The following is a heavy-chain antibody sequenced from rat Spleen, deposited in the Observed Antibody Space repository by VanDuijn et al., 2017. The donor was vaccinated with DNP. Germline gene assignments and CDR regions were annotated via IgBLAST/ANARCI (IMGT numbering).Heavy chain of an antibody. V-gene: IGHV5-25*01. CDR3: ARMLYGYSDY. CDR1: GFTFSDYD. D-gene: IGHD1-11*01. J-gene: IGHJ2*01. CDR2: INPRGGSS. Sequence: EVQLVESGGGLVQPGRSLKLSCAASGFTFSDYDMAWVRQAPTKGLEWVASINPRGGSSYYRASVKGRFTVSRDNAKSTLYLQMESLRSDDTATYYCARMLYGYSDYWGQGVMVTVSS.